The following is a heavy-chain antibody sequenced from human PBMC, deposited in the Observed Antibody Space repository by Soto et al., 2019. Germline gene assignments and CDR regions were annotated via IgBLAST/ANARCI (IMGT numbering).Heavy chain of an antibody. J-gene: IGHJ5*02. CDR3: ATLYVGRSYVDTFDP. CDR2: IYYSGST. V-gene: IGHV4-59*08. CDR1: GGPISNYY. D-gene: IGHD1-26*01. Sequence: SETLSLTCAVSGGPISNYYWSWIRQPPGKGLEWIGNIYYSGSTNYNPSLKSRVTISVDTSKNQFSLKLSSVTAADTAVYYCATLYVGRSYVDTFDPWGQGTLVTVSS.